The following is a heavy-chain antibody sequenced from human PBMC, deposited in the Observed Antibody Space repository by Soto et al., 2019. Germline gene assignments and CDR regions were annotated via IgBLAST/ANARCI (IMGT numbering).Heavy chain of an antibody. CDR2: ISYDGSKK. D-gene: IGHD2-15*01. V-gene: IGHV3-30*18. J-gene: IGHJ6*02. Sequence: QVQLVESGGGVGQPGRSLRLSCAASGFTFDNYGLHWVRQAPGKGLEWVAVISYDGSKKFYADSVTGRFTISRDNSKNTLYLQMNTLRVEDTAVYYCAKDLDVVVVVTATRGLDVWGQGTTVTVSS. CDR3: AKDLDVVVVVTATRGLDV. CDR1: GFTFDNYG.